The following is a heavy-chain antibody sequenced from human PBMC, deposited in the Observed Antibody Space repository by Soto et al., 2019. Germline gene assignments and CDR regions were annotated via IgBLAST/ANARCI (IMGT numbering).Heavy chain of an antibody. Sequence: PSHTLSLTCVISGDSVSSNGACLNWIRQSPSRGLQWLGRIYYMSKWFHDYAASVESRMAINPDTSRNQFSLQLNYVTPEDTAVYYCARVHCSAGTCLDGLDFWGQGTTVTVSS. CDR2: IYYMSKWFH. CDR3: ARVHCSAGTCLDGLDF. D-gene: IGHD2-15*01. CDR1: GDSVSSNGAC. J-gene: IGHJ6*02. V-gene: IGHV6-1*01.